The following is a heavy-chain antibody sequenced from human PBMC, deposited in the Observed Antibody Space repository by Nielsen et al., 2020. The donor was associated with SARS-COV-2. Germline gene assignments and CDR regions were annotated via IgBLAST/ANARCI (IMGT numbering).Heavy chain of an antibody. CDR3: TREGAYCGGDCYSDY. Sequence: GESLKISCTASGFTFGDYAMSWVRQAPGKGLEWVGFIRSKAYGGTTEYAASVKGRFTISRDDSKSIAYLQMNSLKTEDTAVYYCTREGAYCGGDCYSDYWGQGTLVTVSS. D-gene: IGHD2-21*02. V-gene: IGHV3-49*04. J-gene: IGHJ4*02. CDR2: IRSKAYGGTT. CDR1: GFTFGDYA.